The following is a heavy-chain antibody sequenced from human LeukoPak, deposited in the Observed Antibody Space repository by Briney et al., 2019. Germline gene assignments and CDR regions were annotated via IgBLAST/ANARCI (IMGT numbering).Heavy chain of an antibody. CDR2: IYYSGST. V-gene: IGHV4-59*11. D-gene: IGHD6-25*01. Sequence: SETLSLTCTVSGGSISSHYWSWIRQPPGKGLEWIGYIYYSGSTNYNPSLKSRVTISVDTSKNQFSLKLSSVTAADTAVYYCARGGRVRSSGLVGWFDPWGQGTLVTVSS. J-gene: IGHJ5*02. CDR1: GGSISSHY. CDR3: ARGGRVRSSGLVGWFDP.